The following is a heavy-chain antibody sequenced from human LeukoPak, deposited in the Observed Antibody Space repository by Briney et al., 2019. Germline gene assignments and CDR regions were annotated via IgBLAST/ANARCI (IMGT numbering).Heavy chain of an antibody. D-gene: IGHD3-10*01. J-gene: IGHJ4*02. Sequence: GGALRLSRAASGFTFVDYGMSWVRQAPGKGREGVPGINLNGGSTGYADSVKGRFTISRDNAKNSLYLQMNSLRAEDTALYYCARVPLAGSGGYYAPPDYWGQGTLVTVSS. CDR2: INLNGGST. CDR1: GFTFVDYG. V-gene: IGHV3-20*04. CDR3: ARVPLAGSGGYYAPPDY.